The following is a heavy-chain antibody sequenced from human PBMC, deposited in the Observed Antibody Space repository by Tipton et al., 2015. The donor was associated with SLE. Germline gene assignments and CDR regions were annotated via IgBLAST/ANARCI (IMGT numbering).Heavy chain of an antibody. CDR1: GGTFSSYA. V-gene: IGHV1-69*01. J-gene: IGHJ6*02. Sequence: QSGAEVKKPGSSVKVSCKASGGTFSSYAISWVRQAPGQGLEWMGGIIPIFGTANYAQKFQGRVTVTADESTSTAYMELSSLRSEDTAGYYGARCGGGGSWGAYYYNGMDVWGQGTTVTVSS. CDR2: IIPIFGTA. CDR3: ARCGGGGSWGAYYYNGMDV. D-gene: IGHD6-13*01.